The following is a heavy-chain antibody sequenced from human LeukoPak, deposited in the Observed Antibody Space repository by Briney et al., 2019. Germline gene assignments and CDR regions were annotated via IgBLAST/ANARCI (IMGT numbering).Heavy chain of an antibody. CDR1: GFTFSSYG. CDR3: ARGRCSGGSCYSPYYYYGMDV. CDR2: IWYDGSNK. V-gene: IGHV3-33*01. Sequence: PGRSLRLSCAASGFTFSSYGMHWVRQAPGKGLEWVAVIWYDGSNKYYADSVKGRFTISRDNSKNTLYLQMNSLRAEDTAVYYCARGRCSGGSCYSPYYYYGMDVWGQGTTVTVSS. J-gene: IGHJ6*02. D-gene: IGHD2-15*01.